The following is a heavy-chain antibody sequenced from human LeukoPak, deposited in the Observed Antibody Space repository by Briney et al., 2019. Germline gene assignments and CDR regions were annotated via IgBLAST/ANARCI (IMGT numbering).Heavy chain of an antibody. J-gene: IGHJ4*02. CDR3: ARPHLPYDYGDYGY. Sequence: ASVKVSCKASGYTFTSYGISWVRQAPGQGLEWMGWISAYNGNTNYAQKLQGRVTMTTDTSTNTAYMELRSLRSDDTAVYYCARPHLPYDYGDYGYWGQGTLVTVSS. CDR2: ISAYNGNT. V-gene: IGHV1-18*01. D-gene: IGHD4-17*01. CDR1: GYTFTSYG.